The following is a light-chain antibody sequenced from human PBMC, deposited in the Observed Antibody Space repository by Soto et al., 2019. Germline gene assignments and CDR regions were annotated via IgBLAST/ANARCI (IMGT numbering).Light chain of an antibody. CDR1: QSISSY. CDR2: AAS. J-gene: IGKJ1*01. CDR3: QQSYSTPGT. Sequence: DIQMPQSPCSLSASVGDRVTITCRASQSISSYLNWYQQKPGKAPKLLIYAASSLQSGVPSRFSGSGSGTDFTLTISSLQPEDVATYYCQQSYSTPGTCGPGTKVDIK. V-gene: IGKV1-39*01.